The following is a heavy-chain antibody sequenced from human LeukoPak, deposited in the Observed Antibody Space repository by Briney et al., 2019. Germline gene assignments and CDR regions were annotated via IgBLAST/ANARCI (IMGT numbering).Heavy chain of an antibody. CDR3: ARGITMIYAFDI. CDR2: ISNSSSYI. Sequence: PGGSLRLSCAASGFTFSSYSMNWVRQAPGKGLEWVSSISNSSSYIYYADSVKGRFTISRDNAKNSLYLQMNSLRAEDTAVYYCARGITMIYAFDIWGQGTMVTVSS. J-gene: IGHJ3*02. V-gene: IGHV3-21*01. D-gene: IGHD3-22*01. CDR1: GFTFSSYS.